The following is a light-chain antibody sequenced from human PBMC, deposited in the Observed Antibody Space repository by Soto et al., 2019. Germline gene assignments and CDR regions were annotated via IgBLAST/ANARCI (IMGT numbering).Light chain of an antibody. CDR2: DAS. J-gene: IGKJ1*01. CDR3: QQRTNWPPWT. CDR1: QSISTS. Sequence: DIVLTQSPATLSLSPGEIATLSCRASQSISTSLTWYQKKPGQAPRLLIYDASLRASGVPARFSGSGSGTDFTLTIDRLEPEDFAVYYCQQRTNWPPWTFGQGTKVEIK. V-gene: IGKV3-11*01.